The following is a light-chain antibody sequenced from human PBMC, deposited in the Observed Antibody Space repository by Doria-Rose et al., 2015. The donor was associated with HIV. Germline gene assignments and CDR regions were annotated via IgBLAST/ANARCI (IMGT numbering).Light chain of an antibody. CDR1: QTVSTY. V-gene: IGKV1-39*01. Sequence: DIRLTQSPSSLSASIGDRVTITCRASQTVSTYLNWFQQEPGKAPKLLIYAASRLQSGVPSRFSGSGSGTDFTLPISGLQPGDFATYYCQQTYSSPPWTFGQGTKVEMK. J-gene: IGKJ1*01. CDR2: AAS. CDR3: QQTYSSPPWT.